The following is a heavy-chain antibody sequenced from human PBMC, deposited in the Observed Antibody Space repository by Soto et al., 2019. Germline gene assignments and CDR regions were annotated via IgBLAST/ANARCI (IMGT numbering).Heavy chain of an antibody. CDR2: IYTSGAT. V-gene: IGHV4-4*07. J-gene: IGHJ4*02. CDR3: ARTNRPFRGDGAFDS. CDR1: SGSMYGFY. Sequence: QVQLQESGPGLVKPSETLSLNCTVSSGSMYGFYWSWFRQSAGKGLEWIGRIYTSGATSYHPSLKSRVSKAVSVSKTQFYLRLISVTAADTAVYYWARTNRPFRGDGAFDSWGQGTLVTVSS. D-gene: IGHD3-10*01.